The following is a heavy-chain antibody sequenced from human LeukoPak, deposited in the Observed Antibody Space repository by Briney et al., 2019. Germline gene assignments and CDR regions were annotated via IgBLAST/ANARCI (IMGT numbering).Heavy chain of an antibody. V-gene: IGHV4-39*01. J-gene: IGHJ6*02. CDR3: ARLPITKRAMDV. CDR2: IYYVGSP. CDR1: GDSIRSGDSY. D-gene: IGHD3-3*01. Sequence: SETLSLTRSVSGDSIRSGDSYWGWIRQDPWKGLEWIGSIYYVGSPHYNPSLNSRQVTMSVDTLKNQFSLKLTSVTAADTAVYYCARLPITKRAMDVWGQGTTVTVSS.